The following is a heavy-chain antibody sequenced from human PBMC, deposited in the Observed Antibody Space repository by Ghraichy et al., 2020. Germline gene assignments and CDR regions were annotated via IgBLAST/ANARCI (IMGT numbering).Heavy chain of an antibody. CDR1: GYTFTSYY. J-gene: IGHJ6*02. CDR2: INPSGGST. V-gene: IGHV1-46*01. Sequence: ASVKVSCKASGYTFTSYYMHWVRQAPGQGLEWMGIINPSGGSTSYAQKFQGRVTMTRDTSTSTVYMELSSLRSEDTAVYYCARDQVVAATPHYYYYYGMDVWGQGTTVTVSS. CDR3: ARDQVVAATPHYYYYYGMDV. D-gene: IGHD2-15*01.